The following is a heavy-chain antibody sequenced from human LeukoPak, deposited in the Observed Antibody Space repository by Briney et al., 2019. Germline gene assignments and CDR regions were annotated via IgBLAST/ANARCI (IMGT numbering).Heavy chain of an antibody. CDR3: AKGVGYGSGSYLDY. CDR1: GFTFSSYA. Sequence: GGSLRLSCAASGFTFSSYAMSWVRQAPGKGLEWVSAISGSGGSTYYADSVKGRFTISRDNSKNTLYLQVNSLRAEDTAVYYCAKGVGYGSGSYLDYWGQGTLVTVSS. V-gene: IGHV3-23*01. CDR2: ISGSGGST. J-gene: IGHJ4*02. D-gene: IGHD3-10*01.